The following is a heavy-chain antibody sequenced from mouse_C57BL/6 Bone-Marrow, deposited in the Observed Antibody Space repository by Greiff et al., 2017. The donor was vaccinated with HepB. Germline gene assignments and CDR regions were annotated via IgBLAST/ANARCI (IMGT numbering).Heavy chain of an antibody. J-gene: IGHJ1*03. CDR3: ARPRGYYYGSSGRNFDV. CDR1: GFTFSSYG. D-gene: IGHD1-1*01. V-gene: IGHV5-6*02. Sequence: EVKLEESGGDLVKPGGSLKLSCAASGFTFSSYGMSWVRQTPDKRLEWVATISSGGSYTYYPDSVKGRFTISRDNAKNTLYLQMSSLKSEDTAMYYCARPRGYYYGSSGRNFDVWGTGTTVTVSS. CDR2: ISSGGSYT.